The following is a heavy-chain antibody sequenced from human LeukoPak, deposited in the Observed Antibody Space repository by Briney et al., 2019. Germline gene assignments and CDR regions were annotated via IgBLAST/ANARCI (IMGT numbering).Heavy chain of an antibody. CDR1: GGSFNDNY. D-gene: IGHD5-18*01. V-gene: IGHV4-39*01. Sequence: SETLSLTCALSGGSFNDNYWSWIRQPPGKGLEWIGSIYYSGSTYYNPSLKSRVTISVDTSKNQFSLKLSSVTAADTAVYYCARHGAWLWSIEHAFDIWGQGTMVTVSS. CDR2: IYYSGST. J-gene: IGHJ3*02. CDR3: ARHGAWLWSIEHAFDI.